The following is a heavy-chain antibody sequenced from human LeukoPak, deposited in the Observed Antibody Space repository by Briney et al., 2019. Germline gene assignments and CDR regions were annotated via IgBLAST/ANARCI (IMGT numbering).Heavy chain of an antibody. CDR2: IYSGGST. CDR1: GFTVSSNY. Sequence: GGSLRLSCAASGFTVSSNYMSWVRQAPGKGLEWVSVIYSGGSTYYADSVKGRFTISRDNAKNSLYLQMNSLRAEDTAVYYCAREKIEMATIVYYYYYYGIDVWGQGTTVTVSS. CDR3: AREKIEMATIVYYYYYYGIDV. J-gene: IGHJ6*02. V-gene: IGHV3-53*01. D-gene: IGHD5-24*01.